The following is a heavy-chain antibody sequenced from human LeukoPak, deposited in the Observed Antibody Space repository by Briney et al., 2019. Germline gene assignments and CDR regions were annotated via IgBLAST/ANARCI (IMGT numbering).Heavy chain of an antibody. CDR2: ISSNGGST. V-gene: IGHV3-64D*06. CDR3: ARAQSGFWSGYCFDY. Sequence: GGSLRLSCSASGFTFSSYAMHWVRQAPGKGLEYVSAISSNGGSTYYADSVKGRFTISRDNSKNTLYLQMSSLRAEDTAVYYCARAQSGFWSGYCFDYWGQGTLVTVSS. J-gene: IGHJ4*02. CDR1: GFTFSSYA. D-gene: IGHD3-3*01.